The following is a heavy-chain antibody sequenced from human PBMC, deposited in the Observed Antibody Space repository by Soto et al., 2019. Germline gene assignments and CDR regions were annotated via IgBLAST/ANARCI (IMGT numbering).Heavy chain of an antibody. V-gene: IGHV3-7*01. J-gene: IGHJ2*01. CDR2: IKHARGER. Sequence: GSLRLSCAASGFTFSTYWMSWVREAPGSGLERVCTIKHARGERYYVDSVKGRFTISRDNAKNSLYLQMNSLRAEDTAVFYCARYCFFFQAEDGIRDTVPVSAFLLNRSSDL. CDR3: ARYCFFFQAEDGIRDTVPVSAFLLNRSSDL. CDR1: GFTFSTYW. D-gene: IGHD2-15*01.